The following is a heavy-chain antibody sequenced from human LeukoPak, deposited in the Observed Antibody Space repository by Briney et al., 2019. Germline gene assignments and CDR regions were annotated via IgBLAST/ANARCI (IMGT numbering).Heavy chain of an antibody. J-gene: IGHJ6*03. CDR1: GFAFSGSA. CDR3: TRRGPYCSSTSCYSYYYYMDV. CDR2: IRSKANSYAT. V-gene: IGHV3-73*01. Sequence: PGGSLKLSCAASGFAFSGSAIHWVRQASGKGLEWVGRIRSKANSYATAHAASVKGRFTISRDDSKNTAYLQMNSLKTEDTAVYYCTRRGPYCSSTSCYSYYYYMDVWGKGTTVTVSS. D-gene: IGHD2-2*01.